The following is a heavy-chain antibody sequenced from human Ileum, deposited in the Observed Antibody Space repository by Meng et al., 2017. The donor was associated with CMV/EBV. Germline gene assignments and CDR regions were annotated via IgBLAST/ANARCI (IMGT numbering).Heavy chain of an antibody. V-gene: IGHV3-30*04. Sequence: GESLKISYAASGFTFSSYAMHWVRQAPGKGLEWVAVISYDGTNKYYADSVKGRFTISRDNSKNTLYLQMNSLRAEDTAVYYCARSAPSYDFWSGYSQTPTYGMDVWGQGTTVTVSS. CDR1: GFTFSSYA. J-gene: IGHJ6*02. D-gene: IGHD3-3*01. CDR2: ISYDGTNK. CDR3: ARSAPSYDFWSGYSQTPTYGMDV.